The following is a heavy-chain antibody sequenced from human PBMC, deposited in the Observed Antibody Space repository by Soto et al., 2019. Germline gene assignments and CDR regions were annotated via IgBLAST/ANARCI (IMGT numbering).Heavy chain of an antibody. CDR3: AKDYDVLRYFDWLLYEYYYYGMDV. CDR2: ISYDGSNK. Sequence: WSLRLSCAASGFTFSSYGMHWVRQAPGKGLEWVAVISYDGSNKYYADSVKGRFTISRDNSKNTLYLQMNSLGAEDTAVYYCAKDYDVLRYFDWLLYEYYYYGMDVWGQGTTVTVSS. D-gene: IGHD3-9*01. J-gene: IGHJ6*02. V-gene: IGHV3-30*18. CDR1: GFTFSSYG.